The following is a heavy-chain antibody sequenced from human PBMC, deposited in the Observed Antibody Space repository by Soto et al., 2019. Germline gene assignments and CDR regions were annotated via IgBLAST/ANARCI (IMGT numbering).Heavy chain of an antibody. CDR2: IKSKTDGGTT. Sequence: PGGSLRLSCAASGFTFSNAWMSWVRQAPGKGLEWVGRIKSKTDGGTTDYAAPVKGRFTISRDDSKNTLYLQMNSLKTEDTAVYYCTTEPSQGYYYYYMDVWGKGTTVTVSS. CDR3: TTEPSQGYYYYYMDV. V-gene: IGHV3-15*01. CDR1: GFTFSNAW. J-gene: IGHJ6*03.